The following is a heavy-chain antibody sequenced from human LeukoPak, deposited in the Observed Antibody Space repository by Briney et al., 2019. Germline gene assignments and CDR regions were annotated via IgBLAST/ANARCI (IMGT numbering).Heavy chain of an antibody. CDR3: ATTYSTCSGGSCYFGDY. J-gene: IGHJ4*02. D-gene: IGHD2-15*01. CDR2: INHSGST. Sequence: SETLSLTCAVYGGSFSGYYWSWIRQPPGKGLEWIGEINHSGSTNYNPSLKSRVTISVHPSKNQFSLKLSSVTAADPAVYYCATTYSTCSGGSCYFGDYWGQGTLVTVSS. V-gene: IGHV4-34*01. CDR1: GGSFSGYY.